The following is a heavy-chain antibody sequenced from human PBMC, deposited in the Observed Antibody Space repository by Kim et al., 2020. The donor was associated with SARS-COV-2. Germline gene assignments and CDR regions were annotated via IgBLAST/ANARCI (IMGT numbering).Heavy chain of an antibody. D-gene: IGHD5-12*01. CDR1: GFILSDYY. J-gene: IGHJ4*02. CDR2: ITSRGSTI. V-gene: IGHV3-11*01. CDR3: ARFNEWLRFSFDY. Sequence: GGSLRLSCEASGFILSDYYMSWIRQSPGKGLEWVSYITSRGSTIYYADSVKGRFTISRDNAKNSLYLQMNSLRAEDTAVYYCARFNEWLRFSFDYWCQGT.